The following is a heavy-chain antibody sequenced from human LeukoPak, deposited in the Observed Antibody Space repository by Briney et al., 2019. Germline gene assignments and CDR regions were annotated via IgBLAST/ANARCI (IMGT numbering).Heavy chain of an antibody. D-gene: IGHD2-2*01. V-gene: IGHV3-48*04. CDR1: GFTFSSYS. CDR3: ARDQSNDIVVVPAATSYYYGMDV. CDR2: ISSSSSTI. J-gene: IGHJ6*02. Sequence: GGSLRLSCAASGFTFSSYSMNWVRQAPGKGLEWVSYISSSSSTIYYADSVKGRFTISRDNAKNSLYLQMNSLRAEDTAVYYCARDQSNDIVVVPAATSYYYGMDVWGQGTTVTVSS.